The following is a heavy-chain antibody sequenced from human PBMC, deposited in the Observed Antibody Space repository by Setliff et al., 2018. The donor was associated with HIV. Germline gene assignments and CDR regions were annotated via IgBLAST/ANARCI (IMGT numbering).Heavy chain of an antibody. V-gene: IGHV1-3*01. D-gene: IGHD6-6*01. CDR1: GYTFTSHN. Sequence: ASVKVSCKASGYTFTSHNLHWVRQAPGQRLEWMGWINAGNGNTKFSQKFQGRVTITRDTSASTAYMDLSSLRSEDTAVYYCARGFSVYSSSDPLLNWLDPWGQRTRVTV. CDR3: ARGFSVYSSSDPLLNWLDP. J-gene: IGHJ5*02. CDR2: INAGNGNT.